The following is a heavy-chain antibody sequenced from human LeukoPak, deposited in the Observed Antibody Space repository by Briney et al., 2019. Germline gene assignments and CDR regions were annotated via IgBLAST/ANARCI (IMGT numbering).Heavy chain of an antibody. CDR1: GFTFSSYA. Sequence: PGGSLRLSCAASGFTFSSYAMSWVRQAPGKGLEWVSAISGSGGSTYYADSVKGRFTISRDNSKNTLYLQMNSLRAEDTAVYYCAKLDAPTEAVADYFDYWGQGTLVTVSS. D-gene: IGHD6-19*01. CDR2: ISGSGGST. V-gene: IGHV3-23*01. J-gene: IGHJ4*02. CDR3: AKLDAPTEAVADYFDY.